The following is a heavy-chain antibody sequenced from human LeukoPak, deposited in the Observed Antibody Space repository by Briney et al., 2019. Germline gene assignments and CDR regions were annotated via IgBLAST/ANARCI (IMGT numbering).Heavy chain of an antibody. Sequence: GESLRISFKGSGXSFTSYWISWVRQMPGKGLEWMGRIDPSDSYTNYSPSFQGHVTISADKSISTVYLQWSSLKASDTAMYYCARHSAGIVVAGKWGQGTLVTVSS. J-gene: IGHJ4*02. D-gene: IGHD6-19*01. V-gene: IGHV5-10-1*01. CDR3: ARHSAGIVVAGK. CDR2: IDPSDSYT. CDR1: GXSFTSYW.